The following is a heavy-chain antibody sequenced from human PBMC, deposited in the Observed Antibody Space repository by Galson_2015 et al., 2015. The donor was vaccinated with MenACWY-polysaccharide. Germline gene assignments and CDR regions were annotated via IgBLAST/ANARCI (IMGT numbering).Heavy chain of an antibody. J-gene: IGHJ5*02. CDR1: GFSLSTSGVG. CDR2: IFWDADK. D-gene: IGHD2-21*01. Sequence: PALVKPTQTLTLTCTFSGFSLSTSGVGVGWIRQPPGKALEWLALIFWDADKRYSPSLKSRLTITKDTSKNQVVLTMTNMDPVDTATYHCAHRQDGDCGGSTCFPWFDPWGQGTVVTVSS. CDR3: AHRQDGDCGGSTCFPWFDP. V-gene: IGHV2-5*02.